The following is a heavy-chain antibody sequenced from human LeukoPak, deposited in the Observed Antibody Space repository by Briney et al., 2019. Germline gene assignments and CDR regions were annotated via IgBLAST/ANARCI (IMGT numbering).Heavy chain of an antibody. CDR2: IRYDGSNK. CDR3: AKAHVVVVAACDY. CDR1: GFTFSSYV. V-gene: IGHV3-30*02. Sequence: PGGPLRLSCAASGFTFSSYVRRWIRQAPGKGLEWVAFIRYDGSNKYYADSVKGRFTISRDNSKNTLYLQMNSLRAEDTAVYYCAKAHVVVVAACDYWGQGTLVTVSS. D-gene: IGHD2-15*01. J-gene: IGHJ4*02.